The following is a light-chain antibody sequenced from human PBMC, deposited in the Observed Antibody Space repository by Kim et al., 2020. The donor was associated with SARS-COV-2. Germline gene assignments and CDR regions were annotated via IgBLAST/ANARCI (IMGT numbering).Light chain of an antibody. Sequence: TQMTQSPSSLSASIGDRVTITCQASQDINVHLNWYQHKPGGVPKLLIYGASNLEAGVPSRFTGSGSGTDFTFTISSLQPEDVATYFCQQYNNLPYTFAQGTKLEI. CDR1: QDINVH. CDR3: QQYNNLPYT. CDR2: GAS. V-gene: IGKV1-33*01. J-gene: IGKJ2*01.